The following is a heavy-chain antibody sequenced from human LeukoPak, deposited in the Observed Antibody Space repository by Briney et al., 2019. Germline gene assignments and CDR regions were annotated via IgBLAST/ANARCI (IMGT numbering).Heavy chain of an antibody. J-gene: IGHJ5*02. D-gene: IGHD6-19*01. CDR3: ARDLSSGWLNWFDP. CDR2: ISTTSAYI. V-gene: IGHV3-21*01. Sequence: GGSLRLSCAASGFTFSGYSMNWVRQAPGKGLEWVSSISTTSAYIYYADSVKGRLTTSRDNAKNSLYLQMNSLRAEDTAVYYCARDLSSGWLNWFDPWGQGTLVTVSS. CDR1: GFTFSGYS.